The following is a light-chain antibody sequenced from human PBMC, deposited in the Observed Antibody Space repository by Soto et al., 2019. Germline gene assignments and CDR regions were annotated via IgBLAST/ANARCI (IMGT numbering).Light chain of an antibody. Sequence: DILMTQSPSSLSAPVGDSVTITCRASQSISTYLNWYQQKLGKAPNLLIYEASNRATGIPARFSGSGSGADFTLTISSLEPEDFALYYCQQHINWPLTFGGGTKVEIK. V-gene: IGKV1-39*01. CDR3: QQHINWPLT. J-gene: IGKJ4*01. CDR1: QSISTY. CDR2: EAS.